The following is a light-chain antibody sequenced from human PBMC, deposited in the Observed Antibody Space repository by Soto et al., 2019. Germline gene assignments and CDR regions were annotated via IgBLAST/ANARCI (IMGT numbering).Light chain of an antibody. V-gene: IGKV1-5*01. Sequence: DIQMTQSPSTLSASIGDRVTITCRASQSISSWLAWYQQKPGKAPKLLISDASNLERGVPSRFSGSGFGTEFTLTISSLQPDDFATYYCQHYSLVWAFGQGTKVDI. CDR1: QSISSW. CDR3: QHYSLVWA. J-gene: IGKJ1*01. CDR2: DAS.